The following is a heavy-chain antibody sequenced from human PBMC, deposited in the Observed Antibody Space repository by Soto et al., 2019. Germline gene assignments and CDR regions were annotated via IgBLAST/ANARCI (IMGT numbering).Heavy chain of an antibody. CDR3: ARVERGTATTVVDAFDI. CDR2: MSHSGGT. Sequence: QVQLQQWGAGLLKPSETLSLTCAVYGGFVSSGSYYWSWIRQPPGKGLEWIGEMSHSGGTHFNPSHQTRITITVDTFKHQFSLKESSVTAADTALYYCARVERGTATTVVDAFDIWGPGTMVTASS. CDR1: GGFVSSGSYY. J-gene: IGHJ3*02. D-gene: IGHD1-1*01. V-gene: IGHV4-34*01.